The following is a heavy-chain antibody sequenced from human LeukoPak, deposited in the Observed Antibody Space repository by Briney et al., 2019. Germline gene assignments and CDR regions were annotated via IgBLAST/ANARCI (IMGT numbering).Heavy chain of an antibody. J-gene: IGHJ4*02. CDR3: ARDNRGVTRFVVVVAASIDY. CDR2: ISAYNGNT. CDR1: GYTFTSDG. D-gene: IGHD2-15*01. Sequence: ASVKVSCKXSGYTFTSDGISWVRQAPGQGLEWMGRISAYNGNTNYAQKLQGRVTMTTDTSTSTAYMELRSLRSDDTAVYYCARDNRGVTRFVVVVAASIDYWGQGTLVTVSS. V-gene: IGHV1-18*01.